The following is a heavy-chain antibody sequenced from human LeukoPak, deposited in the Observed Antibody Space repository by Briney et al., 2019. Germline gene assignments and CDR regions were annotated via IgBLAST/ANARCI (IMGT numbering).Heavy chain of an antibody. Sequence: GRSLRLSCAASGFTFDDYAMHWVRQAPGKGLKWVSGISWNSGSIGYADSVKGRFTISRDNAKNSLYLQMNSLRAEDTALYYCAKDIFRGSSGLLNYFDYWGQGTLVTVSS. CDR1: GFTFDDYA. D-gene: IGHD6-19*01. V-gene: IGHV3-9*01. CDR3: AKDIFRGSSGLLNYFDY. CDR2: ISWNSGSI. J-gene: IGHJ4*02.